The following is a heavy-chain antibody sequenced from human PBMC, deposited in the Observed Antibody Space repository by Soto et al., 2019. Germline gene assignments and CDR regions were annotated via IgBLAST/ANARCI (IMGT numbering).Heavy chain of an antibody. Sequence: QVQLQESGPGLVKPSQTLSLTCTVSGGSISSGGYYWSWIRQHPGKGLEWIGYIYYSGSTYYNPSLKSRVTISVDTSKNQFSLKMSSVTAAATAVYYCARAMTTVTTWRDYYYYYGMDVWGQGTTVTVSS. CDR3: ARAMTTVTTWRDYYYYYGMDV. J-gene: IGHJ6*02. V-gene: IGHV4-31*03. D-gene: IGHD4-4*01. CDR1: GGSISSGGYY. CDR2: IYYSGST.